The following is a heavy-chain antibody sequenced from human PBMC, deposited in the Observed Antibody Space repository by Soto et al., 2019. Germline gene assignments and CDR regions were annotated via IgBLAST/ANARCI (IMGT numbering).Heavy chain of an antibody. V-gene: IGHV4-61*08. CDR2: INHSGST. Sequence: SETLSLTCTVSGGSISSGGYYWSWIRQPPGKGLEWIGDINHSGSTNYNPSLKSRVTISVDTSRNQFSLKLSSVTAADTAVYYCARAQDYGDYADYWAQGTLVTVSS. D-gene: IGHD4-17*01. CDR3: ARAQDYGDYADY. J-gene: IGHJ4*02. CDR1: GGSISSGGYY.